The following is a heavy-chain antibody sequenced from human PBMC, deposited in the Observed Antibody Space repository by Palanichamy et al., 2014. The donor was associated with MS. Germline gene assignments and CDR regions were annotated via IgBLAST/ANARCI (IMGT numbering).Heavy chain of an antibody. J-gene: IGHJ4*02. D-gene: IGHD3-3*01. CDR3: AREHDSWSGHSFDF. V-gene: IGHV1-3*01. CDR2: INAGNGNT. CDR1: GYAFTDYA. Sequence: QVQLVQSGAEVKKPGASVKVSCKASGYAFTDYAIHWVRQAPGQRLEWMGWINAGNGNTKYSQKFQSRVTITRDTSADTAYMELSSLRSEDTALYYCAREHDSWSGHSFDFWGQGTLVTASS.